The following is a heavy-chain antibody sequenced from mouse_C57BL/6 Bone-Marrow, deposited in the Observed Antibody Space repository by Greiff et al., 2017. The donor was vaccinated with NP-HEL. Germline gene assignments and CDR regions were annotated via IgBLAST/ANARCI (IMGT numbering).Heavy chain of an antibody. V-gene: IGHV3-6*01. D-gene: IGHD1-1*02. CDR2: ISYDGSN. CDR1: GYSITSGYY. J-gene: IGHJ2*01. Sequence: EVKLQESGPGLVKPSHSLSLTCSVTGYSITSGYYWNWIRQFPGNKLEWMGYISYDGSNNYNPSLKNRISITRDTSKNQFFLKLNSVTTEDTATYYCARVGYGYVDYWGQGTTLTVSS. CDR3: ARVGYGYVDY.